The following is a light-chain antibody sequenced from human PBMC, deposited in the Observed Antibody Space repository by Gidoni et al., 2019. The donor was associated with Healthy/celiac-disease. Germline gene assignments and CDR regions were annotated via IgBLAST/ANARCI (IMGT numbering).Light chain of an antibody. CDR1: SSNIGAGYD. CDR3: QSYDSSLSAYVV. CDR2: GNS. V-gene: IGLV1-40*01. Sequence: QSVLTQPPSVSVAPGQRVTISCTGSSSNIGAGYDVHWYQQLPGTAPKLLIYGNSNRPSGVPDRFSGSKSGTSASLAITGLKDEDEADYYCQSYDSSLSAYVVFGGGTKLTVL. J-gene: IGLJ2*01.